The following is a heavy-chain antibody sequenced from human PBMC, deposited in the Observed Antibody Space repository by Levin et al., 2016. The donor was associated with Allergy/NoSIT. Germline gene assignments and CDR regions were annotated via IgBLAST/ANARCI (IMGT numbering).Heavy chain of an antibody. Sequence: SETLSLTCTVSGGSISSSSYYWGWIRQPPGKGLEWIGSIYYSGSTYYNPSLKSRVTISVDTSKNQFSLKLSSVTAADTAVYYCARRGELLYYYYYGMDVWGQGTTVTVSS. D-gene: IGHD3-10*01. CDR1: GGSISSSSYY. CDR2: IYYSGST. V-gene: IGHV4-39*01. CDR3: ARRGELLYYYYYGMDV. J-gene: IGHJ6*02.